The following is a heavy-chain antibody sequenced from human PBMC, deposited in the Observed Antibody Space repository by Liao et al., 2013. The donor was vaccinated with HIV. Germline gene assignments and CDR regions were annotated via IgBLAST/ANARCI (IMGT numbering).Heavy chain of an antibody. J-gene: IGHJ4*02. CDR2: INHSGST. V-gene: IGHV4-59*12. D-gene: IGHD7-27*01. Sequence: QVQLQESGPGLVKPSETLSLTCTVSGGSISSYYWSWIRQPAGKGLEWIGEINHSGSTNYNPSLKSRVTIAVDTSKNQFSLKLSSVTAADTAVYYCARGAPXNWGFNWGQGTLVTVSS. CDR3: ARGAPXNWGFN. CDR1: GGSISSYY.